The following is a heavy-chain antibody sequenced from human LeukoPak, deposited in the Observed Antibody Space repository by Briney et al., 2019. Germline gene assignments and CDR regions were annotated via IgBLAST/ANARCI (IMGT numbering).Heavy chain of an antibody. Sequence: GGSLRLSCSASGFTFSSYGMHWVCQAPGKGLEYVSTINTDGGSTYYADSVKGRFSISRDNSENTLYLQISSRRAEDTSVYCCVKWGEGYTLWGMDVWGQGATVTVSS. CDR3: VKWGEGYTLWGMDV. CDR1: GFTFSSYG. J-gene: IGHJ6*02. D-gene: IGHD5-24*01. CDR2: INTDGGST. V-gene: IGHV3-64D*06.